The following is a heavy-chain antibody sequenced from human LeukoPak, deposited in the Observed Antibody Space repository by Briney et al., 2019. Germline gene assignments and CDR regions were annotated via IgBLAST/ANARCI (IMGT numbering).Heavy chain of an antibody. CDR2: IYYSGST. CDR1: GGSISSGGYY. CDR3: ARGSPPGYSYGRVDY. J-gene: IGHJ4*02. Sequence: SETLSLTCTVSGGSISSGGYYWRWIRQHPGKGLEWIGYIYYSGSTYYNPSLKSRVTISVDTSKNQFSLKLSSVTAADTAVYYCARGSPPGYSYGRVDYWGQGTLVTVSS. D-gene: IGHD5-18*01. V-gene: IGHV4-31*03.